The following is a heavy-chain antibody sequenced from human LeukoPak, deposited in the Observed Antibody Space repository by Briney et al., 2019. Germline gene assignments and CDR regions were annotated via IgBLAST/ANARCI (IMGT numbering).Heavy chain of an antibody. Sequence: PSQTLSLTCTVSGGSISSGDYYWSWIRQSPGKGLEWIGYIYYGGSTYYNPSLKSRFTISLDTSKNQFSLKLSSVTAADTAVYYCASTYSGVSWYYFDYWGQGTQVTVSS. CDR1: GGSISSGDYY. CDR2: IYYGGST. J-gene: IGHJ4*02. V-gene: IGHV4-30-4*08. D-gene: IGHD1-26*01. CDR3: ASTYSGVSWYYFDY.